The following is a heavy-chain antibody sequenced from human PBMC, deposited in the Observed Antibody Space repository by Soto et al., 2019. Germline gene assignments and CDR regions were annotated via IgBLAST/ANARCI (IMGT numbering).Heavy chain of an antibody. Sequence: VQLVESGGGLVQPGGSLRLTCTASGFAFSSYWMNWVRQAPGKGLEWVASIEEDGNERYYVDSVKGRFTISRDNAMNSVYLQMNSPRAQNTSIYFDAGAPQVTAAHHWVYVSGRGTTVTVSS. J-gene: IGHJ6*04. V-gene: IGHV3-7*05. CDR2: IEEDGNER. CDR1: GFAFSSYW. CDR3: AGAPQVTAAHHWVYV. D-gene: IGHD2-21*02.